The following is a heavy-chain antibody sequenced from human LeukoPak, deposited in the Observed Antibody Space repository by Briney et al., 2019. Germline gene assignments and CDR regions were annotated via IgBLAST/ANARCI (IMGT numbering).Heavy chain of an antibody. J-gene: IGHJ4*02. CDR2: IFHTGNT. V-gene: IGHV4-30-4*08. D-gene: IGHD3-3*01. CDR3: AREGSSYWRGYVNWVGL. Sequence: SEPLSLTCTVSGGPINSGDHYWPWIRRPPGKGLGRIGYIFHTGNTSYNSSLKSRVTISMDTTNNQFSLKLNSVTAADTAVYYGAREGSSYWRGYVNWVGLWGKGIVLTVSS. CDR1: GGPINSGDHY.